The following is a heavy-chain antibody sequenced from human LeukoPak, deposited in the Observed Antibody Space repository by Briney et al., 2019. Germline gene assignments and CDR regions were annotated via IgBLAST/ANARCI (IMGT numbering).Heavy chain of an antibody. J-gene: IGHJ6*01. D-gene: IGHD2-21*02. CDR3: ARAPGAYCGGHCSSQHYYGMDV. Sequence: GGSLRLSCAGSGFTFSTYEMHWVRQAPGKGLEWVSYISSSGGTTYYADSVNGRFTISRDNSKNTLYLQMNSLRAEDTAVYYCARAPGAYCGGHCSSQHYYGMDVWGQGTTVTVSS. CDR2: ISSSGGTT. CDR1: GFTFSTYE. V-gene: IGHV3-48*03.